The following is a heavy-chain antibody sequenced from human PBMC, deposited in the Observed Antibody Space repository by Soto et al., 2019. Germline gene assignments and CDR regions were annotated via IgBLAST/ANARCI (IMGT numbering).Heavy chain of an antibody. CDR3: AGDDVDY. J-gene: IGHJ4*02. CDR2: ISYDGSNK. Sequence: QVQLVESGGGVVQPGRSLRLSCAASGFSFSSYAMHWVRQAPGKGLEWVAVISYDGSNKYYADSVKGRFTISRDNSKNPLYLQMNSLRAEDTAVYYCAGDDVDYWGQGTLVTVSS. D-gene: IGHD3-10*01. CDR1: GFSFSSYA. V-gene: IGHV3-30-3*01.